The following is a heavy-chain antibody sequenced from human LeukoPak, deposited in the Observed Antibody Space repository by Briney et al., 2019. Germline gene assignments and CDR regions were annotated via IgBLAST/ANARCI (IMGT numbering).Heavy chain of an antibody. Sequence: SETLSLTCAVSGGSISSGDYSWSWIRQPPGKGLEWIGYIYHTGSTYYNPSLKSRVTISVDRSKCQFSLKLSSVTAADTAVYYCARGGGGSASHYYYGLDVWGQGTTVTVSS. D-gene: IGHD3-16*01. CDR1: GGSISSGDYS. J-gene: IGHJ6*02. CDR3: ARGGGGSASHYYYGLDV. V-gene: IGHV4-30-2*01. CDR2: IYHTGST.